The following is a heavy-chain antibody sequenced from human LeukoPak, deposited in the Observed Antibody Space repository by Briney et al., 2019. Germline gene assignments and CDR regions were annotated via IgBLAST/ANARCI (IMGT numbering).Heavy chain of an antibody. J-gene: IGHJ4*02. V-gene: IGHV3-30-3*01. CDR1: GFTFSSYA. CDR2: ISYDGSNK. CDR3: ARHQRWYYYDSSGYYLRDY. Sequence: GGSLRLSCAASGFTFSSYAMHWVRQAPGKGLEWVAVISYDGSNKYYADSVKGRFTISRDNSKNTLYLQMNSLSAEDTAVYYCARHQRWYYYDSSGYYLRDYWGQGTLVTVSS. D-gene: IGHD3-22*01.